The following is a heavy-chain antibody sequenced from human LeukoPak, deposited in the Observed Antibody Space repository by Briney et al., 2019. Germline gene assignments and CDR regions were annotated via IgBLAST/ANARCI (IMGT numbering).Heavy chain of an antibody. J-gene: IGHJ4*02. CDR1: GFTFTTYW. CDR3: AKVAKYYYGSETYYFFEH. CDR2: IKQDGTER. V-gene: IGHV3-7*01. D-gene: IGHD3-10*01. Sequence: PGGSLRLSCAASGFTFTTYWMSWVRQAPGKGLEWVANIKQDGTERYYVDSVKGRLTISRDNVKNSLYLQMNSLRVEDTAVYYCAKVAKYYYGSETYYFFEHWGQGTPVTASS.